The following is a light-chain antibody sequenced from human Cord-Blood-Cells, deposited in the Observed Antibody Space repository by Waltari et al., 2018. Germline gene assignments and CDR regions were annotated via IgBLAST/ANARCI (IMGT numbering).Light chain of an antibody. CDR1: QSVSSSY. CDR2: DAS. V-gene: IGKV3D-20*01. J-gene: IGKJ4*01. Sequence: EIVLTQSPATLSLSPGARATLSCGASQSVSSSYLAWYQQKPGLAPRLLIYDASSRATGIPDRCSGSGSGTDFTLTISRLEPEDFAVYYCQQYGSSPFGGGTKVEIK. CDR3: QQYGSSP.